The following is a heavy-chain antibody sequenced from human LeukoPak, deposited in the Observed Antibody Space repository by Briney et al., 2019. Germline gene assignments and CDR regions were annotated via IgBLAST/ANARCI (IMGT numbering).Heavy chain of an antibody. CDR2: TYYRSKWYN. J-gene: IGHJ4*02. V-gene: IGHV6-1*01. CDR3: ARDSGHNVPYLFDY. D-gene: IGHD1-14*01. CDR1: GDSVFSNSVA. Sequence: SQTLSLTCAISGDSVFSNSVAWNWIRQSPSRGLEWLGRTYYRSKWYNHYAVSVKSRITINPDTSKNQFSLQLNSVTPEDTAVYYCARDSGHNVPYLFDYWGQGTLVTVSS.